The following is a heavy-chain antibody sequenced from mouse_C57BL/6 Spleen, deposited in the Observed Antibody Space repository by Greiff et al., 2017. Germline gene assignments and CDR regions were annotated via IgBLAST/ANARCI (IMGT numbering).Heavy chain of an antibody. V-gene: IGHV1-64*01. CDR1: GYTFTSYW. CDR3: ARSFFDYDCDVGVGAYFDY. CDR2: IHPNSGST. Sequence: QVQLQQPGAELVKPGASVKLSCKASGYTFTSYWMHWVKQRPGQGLEWIGMIHPNSGSTNYNEKFKSKATLTVDKSSSTAYMQLSRLTSEDSAVYYCARSFFDYDCDVGVGAYFDYWGQGTTLTVSS. D-gene: IGHD2-4*01. J-gene: IGHJ2*01.